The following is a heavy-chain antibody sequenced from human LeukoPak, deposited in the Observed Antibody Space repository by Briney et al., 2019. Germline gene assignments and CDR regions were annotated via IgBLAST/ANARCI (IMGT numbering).Heavy chain of an antibody. CDR3: ARDVIIGDDQGWFDP. CDR2: INPKSGGT. D-gene: IGHD7-27*01. J-gene: IGHJ5*01. Sequence: EASVKVSCKASGYTFSDYVIHWVRQAPGQGRGCLGWINPKSGGTNYVQKFQGRVSMTGETSINRGYVELSTRNSDYTAMYYCARDVIIGDDQGWFDPWEQGRLVTV. V-gene: IGHV1-2*02. CDR1: GYTFSDYV.